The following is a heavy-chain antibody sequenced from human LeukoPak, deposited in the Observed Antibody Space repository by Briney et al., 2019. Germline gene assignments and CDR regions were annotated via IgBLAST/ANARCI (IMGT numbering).Heavy chain of an antibody. CDR1: GFTFSSCW. V-gene: IGHV3-74*01. J-gene: IGHJ4*02. D-gene: IGHD6-13*01. CDR3: AKVEETSSWYGIGSLDY. Sequence: GGSLRLSCAASGFTFSSCWMHWVRQAPGKGLVWVSRINSDGSSTSYADSVKGRFTISRDNAKNTLYLQMSSLRGEDMAVYYCAKVEETSSWYGIGSLDYWGQGTLVTVSS. CDR2: INSDGSST.